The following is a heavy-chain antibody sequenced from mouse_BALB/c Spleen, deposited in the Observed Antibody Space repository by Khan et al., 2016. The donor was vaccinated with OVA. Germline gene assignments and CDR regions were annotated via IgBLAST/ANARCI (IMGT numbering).Heavy chain of an antibody. D-gene: IGHD2-1*01. V-gene: IGHV1S132*01. CDR1: GYTFTNYW. J-gene: IGHJ3*01. Sequence: QVQLQQSEAELVKPGASVKLSCKTSGYTFTNYWIQWIKQRPGQGLEWIGEIFPGTGTTYYNENFKGKATLTIDTSSTTAYMQLSSLTSEDSAVYFYARGYFGNYEFAYWGQGTLVTVSA. CDR2: IFPGTGTT. CDR3: ARGYFGNYEFAY.